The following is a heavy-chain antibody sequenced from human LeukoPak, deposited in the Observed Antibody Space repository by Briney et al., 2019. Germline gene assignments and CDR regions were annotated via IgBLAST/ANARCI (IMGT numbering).Heavy chain of an antibody. D-gene: IGHD6-19*01. V-gene: IGHV3-74*01. Sequence: PGGSLRLSCAASAFTFNNYWMHWVRQAPGKGLVWVSHINSEGASTIYADSVKGRSTISRDNAKNTLYLQMNSLRAEDTAVYYCARDTYRSFDYWGQGTLVTVSS. CDR1: AFTFNNYW. CDR3: ARDTYRSFDY. CDR2: INSEGAST. J-gene: IGHJ4*02.